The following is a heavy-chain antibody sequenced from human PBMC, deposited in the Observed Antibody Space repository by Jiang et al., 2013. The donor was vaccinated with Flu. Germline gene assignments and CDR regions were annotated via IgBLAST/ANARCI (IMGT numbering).Heavy chain of an antibody. CDR1: GGTISSGGNY. D-gene: IGHD6-13*01. CDR3: ARERRRASSCYDS. J-gene: IGHJ5*01. Sequence: QTLSLTCTVSGGTISSGGNYWSWIRHHPGKGLEWIGYIYYSGSSYCNPSLKSRVTISVDTSKNQFSLNLSSVTAADTAVYYCARERRRASSCYDSWGQGTLVTVSS. V-gene: IGHV4-31*03. CDR2: IYYSGSS.